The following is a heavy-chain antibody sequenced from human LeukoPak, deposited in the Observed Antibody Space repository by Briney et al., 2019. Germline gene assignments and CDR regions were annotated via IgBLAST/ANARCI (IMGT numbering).Heavy chain of an antibody. D-gene: IGHD3-22*01. V-gene: IGHV4-61*10. CDR2: IYYSGST. CDR1: GGSISSGSYY. Sequence: SETLSLTCTVSGGSISSGSYYWSWIRQPAGKGLEWIGYIYYSGSTNYNPSLKSRVTISVDTSKNQFSLKLSSVTAADTAVYYCARGPGVYYYDSSGYFYYWGQGTLVTVSS. CDR3: ARGPGVYYYDSSGYFYY. J-gene: IGHJ4*02.